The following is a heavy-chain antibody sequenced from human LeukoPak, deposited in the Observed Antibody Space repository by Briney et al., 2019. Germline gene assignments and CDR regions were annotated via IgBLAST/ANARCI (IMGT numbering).Heavy chain of an antibody. V-gene: IGHV4-30-2*03. J-gene: IGHJ3*02. D-gene: IGHD6-13*01. CDR3: ARPGYSSSWYVSGAFDI. Sequence: SQTLSLTCTVSGGSISSGGYYWSWIRQPPGKGLEWIGYIYHSGSTYYNPSLKSRVTISVDTSKNQFSLKLSSVTAADTAVYYCARPGYSSSWYVSGAFDIWGQGTMVTVSS. CDR2: IYHSGST. CDR1: GGSISSGGYY.